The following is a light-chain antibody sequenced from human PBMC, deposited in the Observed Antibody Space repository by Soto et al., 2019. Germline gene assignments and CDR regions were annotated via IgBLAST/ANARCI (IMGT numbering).Light chain of an antibody. CDR2: GAS. V-gene: IGKV3-15*01. CDR1: QSINSE. Sequence: EIVMTQSPATLSLSPGVRAALSCRASQSINSELAWYQQKPGQPPRLLIYGASTRATGVPARFTGSESGSEFTLIISRLQSEDCALNYCQRGDNWPLNFGQRNRLEI. CDR3: QRGDNWPLN. J-gene: IGKJ2*01.